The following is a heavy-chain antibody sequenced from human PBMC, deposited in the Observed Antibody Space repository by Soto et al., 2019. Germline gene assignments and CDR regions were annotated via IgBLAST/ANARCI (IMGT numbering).Heavy chain of an antibody. CDR1: GFTFSDAS. Sequence: EVQLVESGGGLVQPGESLRLSCLASGFTFSDASMNWVRQAPGRGLEWLSYISGSDSSIYYADSVRGRVTISRDNARNSLFLHIIGLRHDDSAVYYCARSGPEGADPFDLWGQGTPVTVSS. V-gene: IGHV3-48*02. D-gene: IGHD1-26*01. CDR2: ISGSDSSI. J-gene: IGHJ4*02. CDR3: ARSGPEGADPFDL.